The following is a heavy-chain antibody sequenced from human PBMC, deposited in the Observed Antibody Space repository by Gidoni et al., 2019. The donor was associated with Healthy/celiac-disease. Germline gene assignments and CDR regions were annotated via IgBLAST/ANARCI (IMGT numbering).Heavy chain of an antibody. V-gene: IGHV3-30*04. CDR2: ISYDGSNK. Sequence: QVQLVESGGGVVQPGRSLRLSCAASVFPFSSYAIHWVRQAPGKGLEWVAVISYDGSNKYYADSVKGRFTISRDNSKNTLYLQMNSLRAEDTAVYYCARDMGWFGELLVQTYYYYYGMDVWGQGTTVTVSS. CDR1: VFPFSSYA. D-gene: IGHD3-10*01. J-gene: IGHJ6*02. CDR3: ARDMGWFGELLVQTYYYYYGMDV.